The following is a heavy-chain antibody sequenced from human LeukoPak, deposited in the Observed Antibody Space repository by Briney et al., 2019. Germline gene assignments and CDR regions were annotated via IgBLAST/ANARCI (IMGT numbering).Heavy chain of an antibody. Sequence: GGSLMLSCTASGLTFGSYTMSWVSQAPGKGLEWVSGITATGSRTYYADSVKGRFTISRDSSKNTLYLQLNSLRADDTAVYYCATSMGGGNIDYWGQGALVTVSS. J-gene: IGHJ4*02. V-gene: IGHV3-23*01. CDR1: GLTFGSYT. CDR2: ITATGSRT. CDR3: ATSMGGGNIDY. D-gene: IGHD3-16*01.